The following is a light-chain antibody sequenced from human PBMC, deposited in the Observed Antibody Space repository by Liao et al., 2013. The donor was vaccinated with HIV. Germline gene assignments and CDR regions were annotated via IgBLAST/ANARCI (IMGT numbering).Light chain of an antibody. CDR1: KLGDKY. CDR3: QTWDRSLGV. J-gene: IGLJ1*01. CDR2: QDK. V-gene: IGLV3-1*01. Sequence: SYELTQPPSVSVSPGQTATITCSGDKLGDKYACWYQQKPGQSPVLLIYQDKKRPSGIPERFSGSISGNTATLTISGTQAMDEADYYCQTWDRSLGVFGTGTKVTVL.